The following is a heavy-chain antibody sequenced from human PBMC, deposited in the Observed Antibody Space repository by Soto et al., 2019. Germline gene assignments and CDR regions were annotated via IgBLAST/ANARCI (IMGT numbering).Heavy chain of an antibody. Sequence: SLSVSSVVSGFTFSHYDMSWVRQAPGKGLEWVAYIGNTGTTVNYPPSLKGRFTISRDNAKNSLFLEVTSLTAEDTAVYYCGRGYYDSSAYPLVDYSGPGTPVTVSS. CDR1: GFTFSHYD. J-gene: IGHJ4*02. V-gene: IGHV3-48*03. D-gene: IGHD3-22*01. CDR2: IGNTGTTV. CDR3: GRGYYDSSAYPLVDY.